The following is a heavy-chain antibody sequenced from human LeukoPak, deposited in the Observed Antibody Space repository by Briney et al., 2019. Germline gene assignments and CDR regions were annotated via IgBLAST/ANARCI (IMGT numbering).Heavy chain of an antibody. J-gene: IGHJ3*02. CDR3: AREGLYDYGDYREDAFDI. Sequence: PGGSLRLSCAASGFTFSSYAMHWVRQAPGKGLEWVAVISYDGSNKNYADSVKGRFTISRDNSKNTLYLQMNSLRAEDTAVYYCAREGLYDYGDYREDAFDIWGQGTMVTVSS. CDR2: ISYDGSNK. CDR1: GFTFSSYA. V-gene: IGHV3-30-3*01. D-gene: IGHD4-17*01.